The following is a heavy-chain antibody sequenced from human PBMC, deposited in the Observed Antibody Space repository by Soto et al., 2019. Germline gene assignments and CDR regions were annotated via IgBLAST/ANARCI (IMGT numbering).Heavy chain of an antibody. J-gene: IGHJ4*02. V-gene: IGHV3-33*01. Sequence: QVLLVESGGGVAQPGTSLRLSCAASESIFRGYGMHWIRQTPGKGLEWVAVIRFDGSNVHYADSVKGRFTISRDNSRHTLYLQMNSLTVEDTDLYYCARDGIGATAFWGYLDYWGQGTLVTVSS. CDR3: ARDGIGATAFWGYLDY. CDR2: IRFDGSNV. D-gene: IGHD7-27*01. CDR1: ESIFRGYG.